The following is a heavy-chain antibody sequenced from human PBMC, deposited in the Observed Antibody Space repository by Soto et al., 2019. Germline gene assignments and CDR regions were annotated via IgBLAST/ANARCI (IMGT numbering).Heavy chain of an antibody. V-gene: IGHV3-23*01. CDR2: ISGSGGST. J-gene: IGHJ6*02. Sequence: EVQLLESGGGLVQPGGSLRLSCAASGFTFSSYAMSWVRQAPGKGLEWVSAISGSGGSTYYADSVKGRFTISRDNSKNTLYLQMKGLRAEDSAVYYCAKYGRWLVHFYYYGMDVWGQGTTVTVSS. CDR1: GFTFSSYA. CDR3: AKYGRWLVHFYYYGMDV. D-gene: IGHD6-19*01.